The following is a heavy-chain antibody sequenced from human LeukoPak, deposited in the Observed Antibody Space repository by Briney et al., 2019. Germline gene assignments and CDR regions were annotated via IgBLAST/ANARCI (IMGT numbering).Heavy chain of an antibody. D-gene: IGHD3-22*01. CDR3: ARGFDTSGHYGWFDP. V-gene: IGHV3-66*02. CDR2: IYRDDRT. J-gene: IGHJ5*02. Sequence: PGGSLRLSCAASGFAVSSNYVTWVRQAPGKGLEWVSAIYRDDRTFYANSVQGRFTISRDNAKNAVYLQMNSLRPEGTAVYYCARGFDTSGHYGWFDPWGQGTLVTVSS. CDR1: GFAVSSNY.